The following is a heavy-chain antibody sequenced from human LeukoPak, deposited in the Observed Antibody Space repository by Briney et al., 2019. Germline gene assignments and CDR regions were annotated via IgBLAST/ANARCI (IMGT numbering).Heavy chain of an antibody. CDR1: GFTFRNYW. J-gene: IGHJ4*02. CDR3: ARDRSGSGDC. Sequence: GGSLRLSCAASGFTFRNYWMHWVRQAPGKGLVWVSRPKGDGSITQYVDSVKGRFTISRDNAKNTLYLQMNSLRPEDTAVYYCARDRSGSGDCWGQGTLVTVAS. D-gene: IGHD3-10*01. CDR2: PKGDGSIT. V-gene: IGHV3-74*03.